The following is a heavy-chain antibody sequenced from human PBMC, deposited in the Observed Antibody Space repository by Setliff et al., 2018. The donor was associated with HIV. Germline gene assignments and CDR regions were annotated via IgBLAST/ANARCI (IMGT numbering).Heavy chain of an antibody. J-gene: IGHJ5*02. Sequence: SETLSLTCTVSGGSISSGGYYWSWIRQHPGKGLEWIGYIYYSGSTYYNPSLKSRVSISVDTSKNHFSLKLSFVTAADTAVYYCARSGSDYKWFDPWGQGTLVTVSS. CDR2: IYYSGST. V-gene: IGHV4-31*03. CDR1: GGSISSGGYY. CDR3: ARSGSDYKWFDP. D-gene: IGHD3-10*01.